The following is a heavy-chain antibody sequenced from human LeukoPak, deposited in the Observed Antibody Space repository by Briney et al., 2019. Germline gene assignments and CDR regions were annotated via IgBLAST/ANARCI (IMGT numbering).Heavy chain of an antibody. Sequence: GGSLRLSCAASEFTFSSYAMSWVRQAPGKGLEWVSAISGSGGSTYYADSVKGRFTISRDNSKNTLYLQMNSLRAEDTAVYYCAKDAGSAIFGVVISRLDYWGQGTLVTVSS. V-gene: IGHV3-23*01. CDR3: AKDAGSAIFGVVISRLDY. CDR1: EFTFSSYA. CDR2: ISGSGGST. J-gene: IGHJ4*02. D-gene: IGHD3-3*01.